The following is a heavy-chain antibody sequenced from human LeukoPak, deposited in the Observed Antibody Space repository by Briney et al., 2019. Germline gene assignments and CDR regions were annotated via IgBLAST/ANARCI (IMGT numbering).Heavy chain of an antibody. CDR2: IYYSGST. D-gene: IGHD6-13*01. CDR1: GGSISSYY. CDR3: ARDQAAGIDY. J-gene: IGHJ4*02. V-gene: IGHV4-59*01. Sequence: PSETLSLTCTVSGGSISSYYWSWIRQPPGKGLEWIGYIYYSGSTNYNPSLKSRVTISVDTSKNQFSLKLSSVTAADTAVYYCARDQAAGIDYWGQGTLVTVSS.